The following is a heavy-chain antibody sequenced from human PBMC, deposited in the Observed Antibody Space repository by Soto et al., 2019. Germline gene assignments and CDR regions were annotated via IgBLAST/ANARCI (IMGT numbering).Heavy chain of an antibody. CDR1: GFTLSSYA. CDR3: AKRGPSDYYYYGMDV. Sequence: GGSLRLSCEASGFTLSSYAMSWVRQAPGKGLEWVSMISVGGSAYYADSVKGRFTISRDNSKNTLYLHMNSLRAEDTAVYYCAKRGPSDYYYYGMDVWGQGTTDTVSS. V-gene: IGHV3-23*01. CDR2: ISVGGSA. J-gene: IGHJ6*02.